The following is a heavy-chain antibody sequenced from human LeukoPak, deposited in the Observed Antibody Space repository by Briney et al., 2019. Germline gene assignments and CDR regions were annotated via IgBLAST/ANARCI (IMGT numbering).Heavy chain of an antibody. V-gene: IGHV1-46*01. CDR2: INPSGGST. CDR1: RYTFTSYY. D-gene: IGHD2-8*01. CDR3: ARMLPRAVGRSLDY. J-gene: IGHJ4*02. Sequence: GASVKVSCKASRYTFTSYYMHCVQHSPGQGLECMGIINPSGGSTSYAQKFQGRVTMTRDTSKSTVYMELSSLRSEDTAVYYCARMLPRAVGRSLDYWGQGTLVSVSS.